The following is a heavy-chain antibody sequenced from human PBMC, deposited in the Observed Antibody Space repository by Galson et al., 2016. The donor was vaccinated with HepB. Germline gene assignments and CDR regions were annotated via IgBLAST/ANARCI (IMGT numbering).Heavy chain of an antibody. Sequence: TLSLTCTVSGVSISSVGYYWSYIRQHPEKGLEWIGYIYYSGSTYYNPSLQRRVTMSVDTSTNQFYLKLRSVTDADTAVYYCARGVEKDYSGSGSPFFDFWGQGTLATVSS. CDR3: ARGVEKDYSGSGSPFFDF. J-gene: IGHJ4*02. D-gene: IGHD3-10*01. V-gene: IGHV4-31*03. CDR1: GVSISSVGYY. CDR2: IYYSGST.